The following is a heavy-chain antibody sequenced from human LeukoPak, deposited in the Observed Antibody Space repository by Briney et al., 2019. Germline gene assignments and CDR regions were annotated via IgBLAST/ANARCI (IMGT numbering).Heavy chain of an antibody. CDR3: ARRRWTTLFDY. CDR1: GGSISSSSYY. J-gene: IGHJ4*02. CDR2: IYYSGST. Sequence: SETLSLTCTVSGGSISSSSYYWGWIRQPPGKGLEWIGSIYYSGSTYYNPALKSRVTISVDTSNNQFSLKLSSVTAADTAVYYCARRRWTTLFDYWGQGTLVTVSS. D-gene: IGHD4-11*01. V-gene: IGHV4-39*07.